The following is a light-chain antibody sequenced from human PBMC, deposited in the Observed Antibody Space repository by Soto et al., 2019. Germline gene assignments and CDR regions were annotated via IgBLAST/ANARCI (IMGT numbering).Light chain of an antibody. CDR3: LHDDNYPLT. CDR2: AAS. J-gene: IGKJ4*01. V-gene: IGKV1-6*01. Sequence: AIQMTQSPSSLSASVGDTVTITCRASQDIHNDLGWYQQRPGKAPKLLIYAASGLPTGVPSRFSGTGSGIDFTLTISGLQPEDFATYYCLHDDNYPLTFGGGTKVDIK. CDR1: QDIHND.